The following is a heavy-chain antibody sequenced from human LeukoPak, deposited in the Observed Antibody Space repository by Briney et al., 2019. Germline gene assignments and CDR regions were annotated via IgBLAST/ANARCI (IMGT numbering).Heavy chain of an antibody. CDR1: GFTFDDYA. CDR3: AKDSGSGWYLDY. CDR2: ISWNSGSI. J-gene: IGHJ4*02. V-gene: IGHV3-9*01. Sequence: PGGSLRLSCAASGFTFDDYAMHWVRQAPGKGREWVSGISWNSGSIGYADSVKGRFTISRDNAKNSLYLQMNSLRAEDTAVYYCAKDSGSGWYLDYWGQGTLVTVSS. D-gene: IGHD6-19*01.